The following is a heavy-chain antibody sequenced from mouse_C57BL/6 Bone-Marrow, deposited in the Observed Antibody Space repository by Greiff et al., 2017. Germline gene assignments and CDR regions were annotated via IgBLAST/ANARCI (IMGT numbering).Heavy chain of an antibody. CDR1: GYTFTSYW. CDR2: IDPTASYT. J-gene: IGHJ3*01. CDR3: ARSFYYYGNSPWFTY. D-gene: IGHD1-1*01. V-gene: IGHV1-69*01. Sequence: QVQLQQPGAELVMPGASVMLSCKASGYTFTSYWMHWVQQRPGQGLEWIGEIDPTASYTTYNQKFKGKSTLTVAKYYSPPYMQLSSLTSEDSAVYYCARSFYYYGNSPWFTYWGQGTLVTVSA.